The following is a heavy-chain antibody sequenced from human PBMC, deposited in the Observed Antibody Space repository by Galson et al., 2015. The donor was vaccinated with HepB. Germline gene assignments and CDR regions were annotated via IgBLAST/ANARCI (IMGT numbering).Heavy chain of an antibody. CDR3: AREQPTIRGTIIRYNWFDP. V-gene: IGHV1-3*04. J-gene: IGHJ5*02. D-gene: IGHD3-10*01. CDR2: INTGNGNT. CDR1: GYTFTTNA. Sequence: SVKVSCKASGYTFTTNALHWVRQAPGQGLEWMGSINTGNGNTKYSQKFQGRVSVTRDTSANTASLELSSLRSEDTAVYYCAREQPTIRGTIIRYNWFDPWGQGTLVTVSS.